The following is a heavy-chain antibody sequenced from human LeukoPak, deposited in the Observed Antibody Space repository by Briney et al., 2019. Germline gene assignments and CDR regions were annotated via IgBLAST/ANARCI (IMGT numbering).Heavy chain of an antibody. D-gene: IGHD3-10*01. V-gene: IGHV4-39*01. CDR1: GGAISSTAYY. Sequence: SETLSLTCNVSGGAISSTAYYWGWIRQPPGKGLEWIGSIYYSGSTYYNPSLKSRVTISVDTSHNQFSLKLNSVTAADTALYYCARHPPYGSRNWGAYYFNSWGQGTLVTVSS. CDR3: ARHPPYGSRNWGAYYFNS. J-gene: IGHJ4*02. CDR2: IYYSGST.